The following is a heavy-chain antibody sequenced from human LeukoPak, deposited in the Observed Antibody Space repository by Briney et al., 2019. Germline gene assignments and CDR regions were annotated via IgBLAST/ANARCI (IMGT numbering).Heavy chain of an antibody. CDR1: GGSISSSSYY. CDR2: IYYSGST. V-gene: IGHV4-39*07. CDR3: ARAVMMVRGVIIGGYWFDP. D-gene: IGHD3-10*01. Sequence: PSETLSLTCTVSGGSISSSSYYWGWIRQPPGKGLEWIASIYYSGSTFYNPSLKSRVTISVDTSKNQFSLKLNSVTAADTAVYYCARAVMMVRGVIIGGYWFDPWGQGTLVTVSS. J-gene: IGHJ5*02.